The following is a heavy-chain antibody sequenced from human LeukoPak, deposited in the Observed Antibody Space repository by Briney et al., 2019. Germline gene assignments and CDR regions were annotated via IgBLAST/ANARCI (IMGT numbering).Heavy chain of an antibody. J-gene: IGHJ3*02. V-gene: IGHV3-23*01. CDR2: ISGSGGST. CDR1: GFTFSSYA. D-gene: IGHD6-13*01. CDR3: AKDISSSWYSDAFDI. Sequence: PGGSLRLSCAASGFTFSSYAMSWVRQAPGKGLEWVSCISGSGGSTYYADSVKGRFTISRDNSKNTLYLQMNSLRAEDTAVYYCAKDISSSWYSDAFDIWGQGTMVTVSS.